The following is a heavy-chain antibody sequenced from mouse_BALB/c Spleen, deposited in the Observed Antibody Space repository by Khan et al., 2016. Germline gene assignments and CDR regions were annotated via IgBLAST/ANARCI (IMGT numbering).Heavy chain of an antibody. CDR1: GYTFTNYG. J-gene: IGHJ1*01. D-gene: IGHD1-1*01. CDR3: ARYLYYYGSSRYFDV. CDR2: INTYSGES. V-gene: IGHV9-3-1*01. Sequence: QIQLVQSGPELKKPGKTVKISCKASGYTFTNYGMSWVKQAPGKGLKWMGWINTYSGESTYADDFKGRFAFSLATSANTAYLQINNIKNEDTATYFYARYLYYYGSSRYFDVWCAGTTVTVSS.